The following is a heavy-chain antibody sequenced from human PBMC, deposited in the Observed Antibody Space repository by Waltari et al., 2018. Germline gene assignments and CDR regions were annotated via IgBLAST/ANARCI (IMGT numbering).Heavy chain of an antibody. D-gene: IGHD6-13*01. CDR2: ITSKTDSGTT. CDR3: ASSLHSSPSDY. Sequence: VQLVESGGGLVKPGGSLRLSCAASGFTFSNAWMSWDRQAPGKGLEWVGRITSKTDSGTTDYAAPVKGRFTISRDDSKNTLYLQMNSRSAEDTAVYYCASSLHSSPSDYWGQGTLVTVSS. V-gene: IGHV3-15*01. J-gene: IGHJ4*02. CDR1: GFTFSNAW.